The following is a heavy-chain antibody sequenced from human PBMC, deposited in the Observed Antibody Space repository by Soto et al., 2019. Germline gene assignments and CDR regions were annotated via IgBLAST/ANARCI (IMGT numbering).Heavy chain of an antibody. CDR1: GYSFTTYW. CDR2: IFPGDSDT. J-gene: IGHJ5*01. CDR3: ARHTTFASASLRFDP. D-gene: IGHD3-10*01. Sequence: GESLKISCKGSGYSFTTYWIAWVRQMPGKGLEWMGIIFPGDSDTRYSPSFQGQVTISADKSINTAYLQWCSLKASDTAMYYCARHTTFASASLRFDPWGQGTLVTVSS. V-gene: IGHV5-51*01.